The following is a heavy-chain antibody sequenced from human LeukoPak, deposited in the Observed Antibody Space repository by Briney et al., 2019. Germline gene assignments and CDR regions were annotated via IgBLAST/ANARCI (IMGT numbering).Heavy chain of an antibody. J-gene: IGHJ4*02. CDR2: IYTSGST. D-gene: IGHD1-7*01. Sequence: SETLSLTCTVSGGSISYFYWSWIRQPAGKGLEWIGRIYTSGSTNYNPSLKSRVTISVDTSKNQFSLKVSSVTAADTAVYYCARDFGTGTSDYWGQGTLVTVSS. CDR1: GGSISYFY. V-gene: IGHV4-4*07. CDR3: ARDFGTGTSDY.